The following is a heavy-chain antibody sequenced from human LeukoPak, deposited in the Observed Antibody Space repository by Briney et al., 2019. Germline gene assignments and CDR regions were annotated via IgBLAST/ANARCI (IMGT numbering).Heavy chain of an antibody. V-gene: IGHV3-23*01. CDR3: AKRMDYGDYLGKYYYYMDV. Sequence: GGSLRLSCAASGFTFNSYGMSWVRQAPGKGLEWVSAISGSGGSTYYADSVKGRFTISRDNSKNTLYLQMNSLRAEDTAVYYCAKRMDYGDYLGKYYYYMDVWGKGTTVTISS. CDR1: GFTFNSYG. J-gene: IGHJ6*03. D-gene: IGHD4-17*01. CDR2: ISGSGGST.